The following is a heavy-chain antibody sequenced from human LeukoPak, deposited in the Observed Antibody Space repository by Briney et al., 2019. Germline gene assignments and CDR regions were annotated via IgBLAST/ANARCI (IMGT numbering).Heavy chain of an antibody. CDR3: ARGGEVVTANLSFDY. CDR1: GGSISSGGYS. V-gene: IGHV4-30-2*01. J-gene: IGHJ4*02. D-gene: IGHD2-21*02. CDR2: IYHSGST. Sequence: SETLSLTCAVSGGSISSGGYSWSWIRQPPGKGLEWIGYIYHSGSTYYNPSLKSRVTISVDRSKNQFSLKLSSATAADTAVYYCARGGEVVTANLSFDYWGQGTLVTVSS.